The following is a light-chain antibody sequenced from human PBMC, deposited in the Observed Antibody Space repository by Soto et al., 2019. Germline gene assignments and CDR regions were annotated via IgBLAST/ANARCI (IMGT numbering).Light chain of an antibody. J-gene: IGLJ1*01. Sequence: QSALTQPASVSGSPGQSITISCTGTSSDVGGYNYVSWYQQHPGKAPKLMIYEVSNRPSGVSNRFSCSKSGNTASLTISGLQAEDEADYYCSSYTSSIIDYVFGTGTKLTVL. CDR1: SSDVGGYNY. CDR2: EVS. V-gene: IGLV2-14*01. CDR3: SSYTSSIIDYV.